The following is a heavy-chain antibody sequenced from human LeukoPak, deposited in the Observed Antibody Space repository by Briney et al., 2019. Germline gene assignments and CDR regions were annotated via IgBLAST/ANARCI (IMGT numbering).Heavy chain of an antibody. CDR1: GFTFTISA. Sequence: GGSLKLSCAASGFTFTISAMAWVRQAPGKGLEWVSGICGSGDRKDYADSVKGRVTISRDNAKNSLYLQMNSLRAEDTAVYYCATYSSLNRREFQFWGQGTLLTVSS. V-gene: IGHV3-23*01. CDR2: ICGSGDRK. CDR3: ATYSSLNRREFQF. D-gene: IGHD3-22*01. J-gene: IGHJ1*01.